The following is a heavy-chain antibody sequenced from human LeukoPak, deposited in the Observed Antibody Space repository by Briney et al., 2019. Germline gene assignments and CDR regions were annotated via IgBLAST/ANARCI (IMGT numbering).Heavy chain of an antibody. D-gene: IGHD2-21*01. CDR1: GFTFSSYE. Sequence: PGGSLRLSCKASGFTFSSYEMNWVRQAPGKGLEWLSYISSNSNSIYYARSVKGRFTISRDNAENSLYLQMNSLRAEDTAVYYCARRIFWELFGFDYWGQGTLVTVSS. CDR3: ARRIFWELFGFDY. V-gene: IGHV3-48*03. J-gene: IGHJ4*02. CDR2: ISSNSNSI.